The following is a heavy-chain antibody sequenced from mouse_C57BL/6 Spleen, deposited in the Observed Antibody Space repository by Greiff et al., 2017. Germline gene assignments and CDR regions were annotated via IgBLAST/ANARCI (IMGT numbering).Heavy chain of an antibody. CDR3: ARDLGRDYYAMDY. CDR1: GFTFSSYA. Sequence: EVKVVESGGGLVKPGGSLKLSCAASGFTFSSYAMSWVRQTPEKRLEWVATISDGGSYTYYPDNVKGRFTISRDNAKNNLYLQMSHLKSEDTAMYYCARDLGRDYYAMDYWGQGTSVTVSS. V-gene: IGHV5-4*01. J-gene: IGHJ4*01. CDR2: ISDGGSYT. D-gene: IGHD4-1*01.